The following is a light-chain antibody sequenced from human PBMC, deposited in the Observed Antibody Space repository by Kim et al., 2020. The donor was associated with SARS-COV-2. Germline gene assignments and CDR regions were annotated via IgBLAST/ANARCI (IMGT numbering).Light chain of an antibody. CDR2: AAS. Sequence: SPGERATLSCGARQSISSRYLAWYQQKPGLAPRLLIYAASTRASGIPDRFSGSGSGTDFTLTISRLEPEDFAVYYCQEYDSSAKTFGQGTKVDIK. V-gene: IGKV3D-20*01. CDR1: QSISSRY. J-gene: IGKJ1*01. CDR3: QEYDSSAKT.